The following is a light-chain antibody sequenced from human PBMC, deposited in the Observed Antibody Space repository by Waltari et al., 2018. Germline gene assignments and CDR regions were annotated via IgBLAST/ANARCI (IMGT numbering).Light chain of an antibody. CDR1: HSAVAASDS. V-gene: IGLV2-14*03. Sequence: QSALTQPASVSGSPGQSITISCSGIHSAVAASDSVSWYQHHPGEAPQVIIYDVTNRPSGVSDRFSASKSANRAFLTISGLQPDDEGDYYCSSQTLDGVVLFGGGTKLTV. CDR3: SSQTLDGVVL. J-gene: IGLJ2*01. CDR2: DVT.